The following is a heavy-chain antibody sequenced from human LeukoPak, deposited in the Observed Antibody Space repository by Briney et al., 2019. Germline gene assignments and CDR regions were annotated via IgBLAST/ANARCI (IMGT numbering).Heavy chain of an antibody. CDR1: GFTFSSYA. CDR2: ISWDSSNP. V-gene: IGHV3-9*01. Sequence: GGSLRPSCAASGFTFSSYAMSWVRQAPGKGLEWVSGISWDSSNPHYADSVKGRFSISRDNAKNSLYLQMDSLRAEDTALYYCAKEPNKYSGYDYFDFWGQGTLVTVSS. D-gene: IGHD5-12*01. J-gene: IGHJ4*02. CDR3: AKEPNKYSGYDYFDF.